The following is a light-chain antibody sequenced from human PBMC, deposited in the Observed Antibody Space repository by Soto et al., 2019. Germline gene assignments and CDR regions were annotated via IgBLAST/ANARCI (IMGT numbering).Light chain of an antibody. CDR3: CSYAGTYTFL. CDR2: DVT. CDR1: NSDVGGYYF. V-gene: IGLV2-11*01. Sequence: QSALTQPRSVSGSPGQSVTISCTGTNSDVGGYYFVSWYQQHPGKAPKVMIYDVTKRPSGVSDRFSGSKSGNTASLTISGLQAEDEADYYCCSYAGTYTFLFGGGTKLTVL. J-gene: IGLJ2*01.